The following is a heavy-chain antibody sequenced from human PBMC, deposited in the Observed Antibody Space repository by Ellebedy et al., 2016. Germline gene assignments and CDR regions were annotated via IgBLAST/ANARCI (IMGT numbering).Heavy chain of an antibody. J-gene: IGHJ4*02. CDR1: GFTFSSYG. D-gene: IGHD6-13*01. Sequence: LSLTCAASGFTFSSYGMHWVRQAPGKGLEWVAVIWCDGDNKYYADSVKGRFTISRDNSKNTLYLQMNSLRAEDTAVYYCARDRISASGIFDYWGQGTLVTVSS. CDR2: IWCDGDNK. CDR3: ARDRISASGIFDY. V-gene: IGHV3-33*01.